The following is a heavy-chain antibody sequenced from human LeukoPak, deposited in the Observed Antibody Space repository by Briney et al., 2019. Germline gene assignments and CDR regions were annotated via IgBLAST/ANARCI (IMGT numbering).Heavy chain of an antibody. V-gene: IGHV1-2*02. CDR3: ARGLGATTAFDI. D-gene: IGHD1-26*01. CDR2: INPNSGGT. Sequence: VSVKVSCKAFGYTFTSNYMHWVRQAPGQGLEWMGWINPNSGGTNYAQKFQGRVTMTRDTSISTAYMELSRLRSDDTAVYYCARGLGATTAFDIWGQGTMVTVSS. J-gene: IGHJ3*02. CDR1: GYTFTSNY.